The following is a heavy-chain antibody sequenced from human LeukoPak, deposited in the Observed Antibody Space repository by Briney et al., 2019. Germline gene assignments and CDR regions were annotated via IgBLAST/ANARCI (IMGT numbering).Heavy chain of an antibody. V-gene: IGHV1-18*01. D-gene: IGHD6-19*01. CDR2: ISAYNGNT. Sequence: ASVKVSCKASGYTFTGYGISWVRQAHGQGLEWMGWISAYNGNTNYAQKLQGRVTMTTDTSTSTAYMELSSLRSDDTAVYYCARVRYSSGWPLFDYWGQGTLVTVSS. J-gene: IGHJ4*02. CDR3: ARVRYSSGWPLFDY. CDR1: GYTFTGYG.